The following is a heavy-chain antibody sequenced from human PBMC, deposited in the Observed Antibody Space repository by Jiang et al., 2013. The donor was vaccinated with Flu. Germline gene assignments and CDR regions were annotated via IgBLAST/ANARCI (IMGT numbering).Heavy chain of an antibody. J-gene: IGHJ6*02. CDR1: GYSLATSG. D-gene: IGHD6-6*01. Sequence: SCKASGYSLATSGVHWVRQAPGQRLEWMGWINAGNDDTKYSQKFQGRLIITRDTSANTAYMELRSLRPQDTAVYYCATRAYDSSSLDGYYYYYGMDVWGQGTTVTVSS. V-gene: IGHV1-3*01. CDR3: ATRAYDSSSLDGYYYYYGMDV. CDR2: INAGNDDT.